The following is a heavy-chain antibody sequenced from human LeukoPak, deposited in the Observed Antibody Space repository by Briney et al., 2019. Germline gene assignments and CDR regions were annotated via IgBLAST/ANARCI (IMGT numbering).Heavy chain of an antibody. CDR1: GFTFSASS. V-gene: IGHV3-30*04. CDR2: ISYDGRSY. Sequence: GGSLRLSCAASGFTFSASSMHWVRQAPGKGLEWVAVISYDGRSYYCADSVKGRFTISRDNSKNTLYLQMTSLTAEDTAVYCCARETGDRRVDYWGQGTLVTVSS. D-gene: IGHD2-21*02. J-gene: IGHJ4*02. CDR3: ARETGDRRVDY.